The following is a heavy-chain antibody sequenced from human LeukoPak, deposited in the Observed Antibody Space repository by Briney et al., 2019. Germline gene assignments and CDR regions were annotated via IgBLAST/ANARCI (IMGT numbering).Heavy chain of an antibody. D-gene: IGHD3-3*01. CDR2: ISSSSSYI. V-gene: IGHV3-21*01. J-gene: IGHJ4*02. Sequence: GGSLRLSCAASGLTFSSYSMNWVRQAPGKGLEWVSSISSSSSYIYYADSVKGRFTISRDNAKNSLYLQMNSLRAEDTAVYYCARALHVLRFLEWLSPFDYWGQGTLVTVSS. CDR1: GLTFSSYS. CDR3: ARALHVLRFLEWLSPFDY.